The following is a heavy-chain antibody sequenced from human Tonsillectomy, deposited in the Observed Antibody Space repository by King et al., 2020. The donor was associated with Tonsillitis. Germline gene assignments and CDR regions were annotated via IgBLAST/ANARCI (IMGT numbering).Heavy chain of an antibody. CDR1: EFTFSSSW. Sequence: VQLVESGGGLVQPGGSLKLSCAASEFTFSSSWMTWVRQAPGKGLQWVATIKPDGSEKYYADSVKGRFTVSRDNAKNSLDLQMNSLRSEDTALYFCARDHAYSSFDYWSQGTLVTVSS. CDR3: ARDHAYSSFDY. CDR2: IKPDGSEK. D-gene: IGHD6-19*01. J-gene: IGHJ4*02. V-gene: IGHV3-7*04.